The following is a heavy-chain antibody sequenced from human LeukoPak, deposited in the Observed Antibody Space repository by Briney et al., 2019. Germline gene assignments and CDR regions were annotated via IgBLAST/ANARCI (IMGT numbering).Heavy chain of an antibody. CDR2: INHSGST. V-gene: IGHV4-34*01. D-gene: IGHD5-24*01. CDR3: ARVWEAEMATMGSENDY. CDR1: GGSFSGYY. Sequence: KPSETLSLTCAVYGGSFSGYYWSWIRQPPGKGLEWIGEINHSGSTNYNPSLKSRVTISVDTSKNQFSLKLSSVTAADTAVYYCARVWEAEMATMGSENDYWGQGTLVTVSS. J-gene: IGHJ4*02.